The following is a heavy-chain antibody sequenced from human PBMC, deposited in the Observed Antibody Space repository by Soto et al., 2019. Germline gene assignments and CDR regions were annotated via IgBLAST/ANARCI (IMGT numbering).Heavy chain of an antibody. D-gene: IGHD5-12*01. J-gene: IGHJ4*02. V-gene: IGHV3-21*01. CDR3: ARLWLQAPLVDY. Sequence: EVQLVESGGGLVKPGGSLRLSCAASRFTFSSYSMNWVRQAPGKGLEWVSSISSSGTYISYADSVKGRFTISRDNAKNSLYLQMNSLRAEDTAVYYCARLWLQAPLVDYWGQGTLVTVSS. CDR2: ISSSGTYI. CDR1: RFTFSSYS.